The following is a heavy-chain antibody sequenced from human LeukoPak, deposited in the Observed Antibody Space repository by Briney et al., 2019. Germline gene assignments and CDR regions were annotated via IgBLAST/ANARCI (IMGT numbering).Heavy chain of an antibody. J-gene: IGHJ4*02. D-gene: IGHD4-17*01. Sequence: PSETLSLTCTVSGGSISSYYWSWIRQPPGKGLEWIGYIYYSGSTNYNPSLKSRVTISVDTSKNQFSPKLSSVTAADTAVYYCARFDYGDYFDYWGQGTLVTVSS. CDR3: ARFDYGDYFDY. V-gene: IGHV4-59*08. CDR2: IYYSGST. CDR1: GGSISSYY.